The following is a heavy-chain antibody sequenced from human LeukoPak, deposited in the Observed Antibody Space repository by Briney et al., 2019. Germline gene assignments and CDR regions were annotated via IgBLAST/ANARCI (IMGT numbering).Heavy chain of an antibody. D-gene: IGHD1-26*01. V-gene: IGHV3-64*01. CDR1: GFTFSSYA. CDR2: ISSNGGST. Sequence: GGSLRLSCAASGFTFSSYAMHWVRQAPGKGLEYVSAISSNGGSTYYANSVKGRFTISRDNSKNTLYLQMGSLRAEDMAVYYCARGSGSFGTWGFDYWGQGTLVTVSS. CDR3: ARGSGSFGTWGFDY. J-gene: IGHJ4*02.